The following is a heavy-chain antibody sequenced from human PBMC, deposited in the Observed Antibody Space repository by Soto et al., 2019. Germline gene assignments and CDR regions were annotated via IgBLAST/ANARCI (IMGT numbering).Heavy chain of an antibody. V-gene: IGHV1-69*04. CDR3: AREYRGEDISKLEGTNSES. CDR2: IIPILNKS. J-gene: IGHJ5*02. CDR1: GGSFTT. Sequence: QVQLVQSGAEVRKVGSSVTVSCKASGGSFTTITWVRQAPGQGLEWMGRIIPILNKSTYAQKFQGRVTITADRPTRTAHMAMGSPRSEETAVYCYAREYRGEDISKLEGTNSESWGQGTLATSSS. D-gene: IGHD3-10*01.